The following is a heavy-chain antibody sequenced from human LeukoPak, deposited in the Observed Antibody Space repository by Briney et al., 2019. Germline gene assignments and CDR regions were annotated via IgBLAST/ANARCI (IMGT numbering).Heavy chain of an antibody. D-gene: IGHD2-2*01. CDR1: GFILSNHW. CDR3: ARETSGNKDLVVVPTTIRYGMDV. CDR2: MNKDGSEK. J-gene: IGHJ6*02. Sequence: GGSLRLSCAASGFILSNHWMTWVRQAPGKGPEWAANMNKDGSEKYYVDSVKGRFTISRDNTKNSLYLQMNSLRAEDTAVYYCARETSGNKDLVVVPTTIRYGMDVWGQGTTVSVSS. V-gene: IGHV3-7*03.